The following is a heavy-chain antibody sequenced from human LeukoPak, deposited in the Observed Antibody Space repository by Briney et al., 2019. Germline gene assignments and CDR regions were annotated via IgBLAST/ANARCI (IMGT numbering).Heavy chain of an antibody. CDR2: IYSSGST. CDR3: ARVEGLYYYYMDV. CDR1: GGSISSSSYY. J-gene: IGHJ6*03. V-gene: IGHV4-39*07. D-gene: IGHD3-3*01. Sequence: KPSETLSLTCTVSGGSISSSSYYWGWIRQPPGKGLEWIGSIYSSGSTYYNPSLKSRVTISVDTSKNQFSLKLSSVTAADTAVYYCARVEGLYYYYMDVWGKGTTVTVSS.